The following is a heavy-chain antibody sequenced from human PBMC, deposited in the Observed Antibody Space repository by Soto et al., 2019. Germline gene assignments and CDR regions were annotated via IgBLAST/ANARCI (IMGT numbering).Heavy chain of an antibody. CDR3: ARRKDSSRYFYGMDV. Sequence: QVALQQWGAGLLKPSQTLSLTCGVYGGSFNDYFWTSIRLTPGQGLEWIGEVHHSGTSYYNPSLKTRLTVSVDTSKSQFSLTLTSMTAADTGTYYCARRKDSSRYFYGMDVWGQGTTVVVS. D-gene: IGHD6-13*01. CDR1: GGSFNDYF. V-gene: IGHV4-34*02. CDR2: VHHSGTS. J-gene: IGHJ6*02.